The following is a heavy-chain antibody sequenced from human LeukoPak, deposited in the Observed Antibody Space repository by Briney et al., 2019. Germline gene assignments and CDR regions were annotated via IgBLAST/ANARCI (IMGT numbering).Heavy chain of an antibody. J-gene: IGHJ3*02. Sequence: GGSLRLSCAASGFTFSSYSMNWVRQAPGKGLEWVSSISSSSSYIYYADSVKGRFTISRDNAKNSLYLQMNSLRAEDTAVYYCARDKDGSGWLDAFDIWGQGTMVTVSS. V-gene: IGHV3-21*01. D-gene: IGHD6-19*01. CDR1: GFTFSSYS. CDR3: ARDKDGSGWLDAFDI. CDR2: ISSSSSYI.